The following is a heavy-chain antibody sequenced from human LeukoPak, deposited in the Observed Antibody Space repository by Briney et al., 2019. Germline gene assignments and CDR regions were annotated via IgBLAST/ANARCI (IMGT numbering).Heavy chain of an antibody. Sequence: GGPLRLSCAASGFTFDDYAMHWVRQAPGKGLEWVSGISWNSGSIGYADSVKGRFTISRDNAKNSLYLQMNSLRAEDTALYYCAKGRLLYYMDVWGKGTTVTVSS. D-gene: IGHD3-22*01. CDR1: GFTFDDYA. V-gene: IGHV3-9*01. CDR2: ISWNSGSI. CDR3: AKGRLLYYMDV. J-gene: IGHJ6*03.